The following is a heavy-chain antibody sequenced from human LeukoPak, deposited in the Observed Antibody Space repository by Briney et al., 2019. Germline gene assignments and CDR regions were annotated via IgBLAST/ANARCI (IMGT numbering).Heavy chain of an antibody. D-gene: IGHD5-18*01. Sequence: KPSETLSLTCAVYGGSFSGYYWSWIRQPPGKGLEWIGEINHSGSTNYNPSLKSRVTISVDTSKNQFSLKLSSVTAADTAVYYCARGLGGYSYGQPDHWGQGTLVTVSS. CDR3: ARGLGGYSYGQPDH. J-gene: IGHJ4*02. CDR2: INHSGST. CDR1: GGSFSGYY. V-gene: IGHV4-34*01.